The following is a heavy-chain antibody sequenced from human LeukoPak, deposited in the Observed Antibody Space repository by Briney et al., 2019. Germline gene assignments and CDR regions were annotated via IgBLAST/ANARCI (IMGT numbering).Heavy chain of an antibody. D-gene: IGHD5-12*01. CDR3: ATEYVRGYDLPYYFDY. Sequence: ASVKVSFKVSGYTLTELSMHWVRQAPGKGMEWMGGFDPEDGETIYAQKFQGRVTMTEDTSTDTAYMELSSLRSEDTAVYHCATEYVRGYDLPYYFDYWGQGTLVTVSS. V-gene: IGHV1-24*01. J-gene: IGHJ4*02. CDR2: FDPEDGET. CDR1: GYTLTELS.